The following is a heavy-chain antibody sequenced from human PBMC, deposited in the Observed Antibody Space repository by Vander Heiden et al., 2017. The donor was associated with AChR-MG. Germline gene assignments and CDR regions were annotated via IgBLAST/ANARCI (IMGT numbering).Heavy chain of an antibody. CDR2: IWYDGSNK. V-gene: IGHV3-33*01. Sequence: QVQLVESGGGVVQPGRSLRLSCAASGFTFSSYGMHWVRQAPGKWLEWVAVIWYDGSNKYYADSVKGRFTISRDNSKNTLYLQMNSLRAEDTAVYYCARPRSPGYFDYWGQGTLVTVSS. CDR3: ARPRSPGYFDY. J-gene: IGHJ4*02. CDR1: GFTFSSYG.